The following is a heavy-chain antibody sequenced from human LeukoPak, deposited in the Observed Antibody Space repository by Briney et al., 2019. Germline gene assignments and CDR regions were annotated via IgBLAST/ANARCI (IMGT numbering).Heavy chain of an antibody. V-gene: IGHV1-69*04. CDR3: ARDRGELLYYFDY. J-gene: IGHJ4*02. CDR2: IIPIFGIA. Sequence: ASVKVSCKASGGTFSSYAINWVRQAPGQGLEWMGRIIPIFGIANYAQKFQGRVTITADKSTSTAYMELSSLRSEDTAVYYCARDRGELLYYFDYWGQGTLVTVSS. D-gene: IGHD1-26*01. CDR1: GGTFSSYA.